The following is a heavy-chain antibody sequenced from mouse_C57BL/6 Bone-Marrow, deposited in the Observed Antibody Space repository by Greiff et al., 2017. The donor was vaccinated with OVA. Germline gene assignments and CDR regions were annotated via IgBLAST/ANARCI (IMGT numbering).Heavy chain of an antibody. J-gene: IGHJ4*01. Sequence: EVMLVESEGGLVQPGSSMKLSCTASGFTFSDYYMAWVRQVPEKGLEWVANINYDGSSTYYLDSLKSRFIISRANAKNILYLQMSSLKSEDTATYYCARGGGYYVYAMDYWGQGTSVTVSS. CDR2: INYDGSST. V-gene: IGHV5-16*01. CDR1: GFTFSDYY. D-gene: IGHD2-3*01. CDR3: ARGGGYYVYAMDY.